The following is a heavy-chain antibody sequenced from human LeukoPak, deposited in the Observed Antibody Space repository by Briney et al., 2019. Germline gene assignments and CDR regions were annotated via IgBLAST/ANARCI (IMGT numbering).Heavy chain of an antibody. V-gene: IGHV3-7*01. CDR3: ARDSSGYQ. CDR1: GFTFSSYS. D-gene: IGHD3-22*01. CDR2: IKEDGSEK. Sequence: GGSLRLSCAASGFTFSSYSMNWVRQAPGKGLEWVANIKEDGSEKYYGDSVKGRFTISRDNAKNPLYLEMNSLRVEDTAVYYCARDSSGYQWGQGTLVTVSS. J-gene: IGHJ4*02.